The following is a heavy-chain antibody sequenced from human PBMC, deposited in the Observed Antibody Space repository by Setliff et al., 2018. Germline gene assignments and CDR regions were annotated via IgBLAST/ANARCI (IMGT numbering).Heavy chain of an antibody. J-gene: IGHJ6*03. CDR3: ARSSAPIKRDYMDV. V-gene: IGHV3-11*04. D-gene: IGHD2-2*02. CDR1: GYSISSGYY. CDR2: ISSSGSTI. Sequence: LSLTCAVSGYSISSGYYWGWIRQPPGKGLEWVSYISSSGSTIYYADSVKGRFTISRDNAKNSLYLQMNSLTAEDTAVYYCARSSAPIKRDYMDVWGKGTTVTVSS.